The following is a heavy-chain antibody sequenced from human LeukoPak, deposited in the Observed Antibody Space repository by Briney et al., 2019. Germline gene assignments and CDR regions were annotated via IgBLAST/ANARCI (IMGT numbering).Heavy chain of an antibody. V-gene: IGHV3-33*06. CDR3: AKDAQRGFDYGNSLEY. J-gene: IGHJ4*02. D-gene: IGHD4-17*01. Sequence: GGCLRLSCAASGFIFNHHAMHWVRQAPGKGLEWVAVIWSDKSNRFYGDSVRGRFTISRDDSRKTVYLQMERMAAEDTAIYYCAKDAQRGFDYGNSLEYWGQGALVT. CDR2: IWSDKSNR. CDR1: GFIFNHHA.